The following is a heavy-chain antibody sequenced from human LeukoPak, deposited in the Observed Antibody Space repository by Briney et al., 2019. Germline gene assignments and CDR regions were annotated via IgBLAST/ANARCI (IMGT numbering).Heavy chain of an antibody. D-gene: IGHD3-3*01. Sequence: SSETLSLTCAVYGVSFSDYYWNWIRQSPGEGLEWIGNIYYNGRTYYSPSLKSRGTISVDTSNNQLSLKLNSVTAADTAVYYCARITDRTIFGEIMHGFDVWGQGTPVTVSS. J-gene: IGHJ3*01. CDR2: IYYNGRT. CDR1: GVSFSDYY. V-gene: IGHV4-34*01. CDR3: ARITDRTIFGEIMHGFDV.